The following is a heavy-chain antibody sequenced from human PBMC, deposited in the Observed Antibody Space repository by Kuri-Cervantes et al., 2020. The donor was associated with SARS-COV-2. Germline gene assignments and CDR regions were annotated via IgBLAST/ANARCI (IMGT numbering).Heavy chain of an antibody. CDR1: GGSISSYY. Sequence: ESLKISCTVSGGSISSYYWSWIRQPPGKGQEWIGYIYYSGSTNYNPSLKSRVTISVDTSKNQFSLKLSSVTAADTAVYYCARARIFGVPGFAFDIWGQGTMVTVSS. CDR3: ARARIFGVPGFAFDI. CDR2: IYYSGST. V-gene: IGHV4-59*01. J-gene: IGHJ3*02. D-gene: IGHD3-3*01.